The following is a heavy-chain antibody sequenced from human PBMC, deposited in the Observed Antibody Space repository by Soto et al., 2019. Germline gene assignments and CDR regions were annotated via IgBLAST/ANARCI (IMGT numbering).Heavy chain of an antibody. CDR3: ARDSTGGMIVMVPEGTYPGMDV. CDR1: GGTFSSYA. J-gene: IGHJ6*02. D-gene: IGHD3-22*01. Sequence: SVKVSCKASGGTFSSYAISWVRQAPGQGLAWMGGIIPIFGTANYAQKFQGRVTITADESTSTAYMELSSLRSKDAAVYYCARDSTGGMIVMVPEGTYPGMDVWGQGTTVTVSS. CDR2: IIPIFGTA. V-gene: IGHV1-69*13.